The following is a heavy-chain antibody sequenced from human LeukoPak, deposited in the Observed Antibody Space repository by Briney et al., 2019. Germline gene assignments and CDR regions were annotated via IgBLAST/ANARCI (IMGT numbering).Heavy chain of an antibody. J-gene: IGHJ6*03. V-gene: IGHV1-18*01. CDR1: GYIFTSYD. CDR3: ARLTIEDYYMDV. CDR2: ISTYNGNT. D-gene: IGHD2/OR15-2a*01. Sequence: ASVKVSCKASGYIFTSYDISWVRQAPGQGLEWMGWISTYNGNTNYAQKLQGRVTMTTDTSTSTAYMELRSLRSDDTAVYYCARLTIEDYYMDVWGKGTTVTVSS.